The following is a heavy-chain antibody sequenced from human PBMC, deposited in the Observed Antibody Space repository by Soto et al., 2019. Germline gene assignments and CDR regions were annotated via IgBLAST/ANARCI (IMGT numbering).Heavy chain of an antibody. V-gene: IGHV3-48*03. CDR3: ARGGYYWDN. CDR2: IGSGGTI. J-gene: IGHJ4*01. D-gene: IGHD3-3*01. CDR1: GFTFSTYE. Sequence: GGSLRLSCAASGFTFSTYEMTWVRQAPGKGLEWVSYIGSGGTIFYADSVKSRFTISRDNARNSLYLQMNSLRDEDTAVYYCARGGYYWDNWGRGSLVTVSS.